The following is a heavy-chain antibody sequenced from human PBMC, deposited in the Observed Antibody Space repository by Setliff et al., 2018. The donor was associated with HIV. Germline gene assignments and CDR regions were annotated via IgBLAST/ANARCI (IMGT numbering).Heavy chain of an antibody. D-gene: IGHD1-26*01. CDR3: ARGPGTTSIDY. J-gene: IGHJ4*02. CDR1: GGSFSGYY. Sequence: PSETLSLTCAVYGGSFSGYYWSWIRQPPGKGLEWIGEINHSGSTNYNMSLWSRVTISLDASRNQFSLELISVTAADTAVYYCARGPGTTSIDYWARGTLVTVSS. V-gene: IGHV4-34*01. CDR2: INHSGST.